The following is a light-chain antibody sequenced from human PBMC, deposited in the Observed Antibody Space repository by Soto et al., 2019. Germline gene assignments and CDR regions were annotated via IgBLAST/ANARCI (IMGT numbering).Light chain of an antibody. CDR2: DAS. Sequence: EIVLTQSPGTLSLSPGERGTLSCRASQSVSSSYLAWYQQKPGQAPRLLIYDASNRATGIPARFSGSGSGTDFTLTISSLEPEDFAVYYCQQRSNWPHLTFGGGTKVDIK. V-gene: IGKV3-11*01. CDR3: QQRSNWPHLT. CDR1: QSVSSSY. J-gene: IGKJ4*01.